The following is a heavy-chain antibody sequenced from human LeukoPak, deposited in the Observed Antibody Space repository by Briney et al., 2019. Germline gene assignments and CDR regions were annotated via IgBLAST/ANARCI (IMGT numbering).Heavy chain of an antibody. Sequence: GGSLRLSCAASGFTLSSFKMTWVRQAPGKGLEWVASISPSSSYISYADSLKGRVTVSRDNTKNSVLLQMSRLRAGDPAVYSCARDLTGGEYFDSWGQGTLVSVSS. D-gene: IGHD3-16*01. V-gene: IGHV3-21*01. CDR2: ISPSSSYI. J-gene: IGHJ4*02. CDR3: ARDLTGGEYFDS. CDR1: GFTLSSFK.